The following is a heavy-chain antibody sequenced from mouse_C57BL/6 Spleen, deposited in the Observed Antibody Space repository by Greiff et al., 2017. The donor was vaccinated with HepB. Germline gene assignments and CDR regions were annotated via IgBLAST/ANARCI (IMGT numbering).Heavy chain of an antibody. V-gene: IGHV5-16*01. CDR3: ARGGLYYGKRTRYFDY. J-gene: IGHJ2*01. CDR2: INYDGSST. Sequence: EVHLVESEGGLVQPGSSMKLSCTASGFTFSDYYMAWVRQVPEKGLEWVANINYDGSSTYYLDSLKSRFIISRDNAKNILYLQMSSLKSEDTATYYCARGGLYYGKRTRYFDYWGQGTTLTVSS. D-gene: IGHD2-1*01. CDR1: GFTFSDYY.